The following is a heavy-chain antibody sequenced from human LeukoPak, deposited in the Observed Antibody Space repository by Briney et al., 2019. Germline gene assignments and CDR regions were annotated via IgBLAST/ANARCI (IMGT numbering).Heavy chain of an antibody. CDR3: ARGSTPVSGYGLGSWFDP. Sequence: PSETLSLTCAVYGGSFSGYYWSWIRQPPGKGLEWIGEINHNGSTNYNPSLKSRVTISVDTSKNQFSLKLSSVTAADTAVYYCARGSTPVSGYGLGSWFDPWGQGTLVTVSS. J-gene: IGHJ5*02. V-gene: IGHV4-34*01. CDR2: INHNGST. D-gene: IGHD5-12*01. CDR1: GGSFSGYY.